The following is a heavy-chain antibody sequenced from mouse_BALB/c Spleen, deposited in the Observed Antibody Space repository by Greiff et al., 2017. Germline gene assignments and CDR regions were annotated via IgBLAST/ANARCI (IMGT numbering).Heavy chain of an antibody. D-gene: IGHD1-1*01. Sequence: VQLQQSGAELVRPGTSVKVSCKASGYAFTNYLIEWVKQRPGQGLEWIGVINPGSGGTNYNEKFKGKATLTADKSSSTAYMQLSSLTSDDSAVYFCARDYGSSPPWFAYWGQGTLVTVSA. CDR2: INPGSGGT. V-gene: IGHV1-54*01. CDR3: ARDYGSSPPWFAY. J-gene: IGHJ3*01. CDR1: GYAFTNYL.